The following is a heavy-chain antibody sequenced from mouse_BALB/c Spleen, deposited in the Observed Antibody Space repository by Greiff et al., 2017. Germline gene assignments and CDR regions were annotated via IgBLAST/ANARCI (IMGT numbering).Heavy chain of an antibody. CDR2: IWGDGST. CDR3: ARVEVDYAMDY. Sequence: VQLQQSGPGLVAPSQSLSITCTVSGFSLTGYGVNWVRQPPGKGLEWLGMIWGDGSTDYNSALKSRLSISKDNSKSQVFLKMNSLQTDDTARYYCARVEVDYAMDYWGQGTSVTVSS. CDR1: GFSLTGYG. D-gene: IGHD1-1*01. V-gene: IGHV2-6-7*01. J-gene: IGHJ4*01.